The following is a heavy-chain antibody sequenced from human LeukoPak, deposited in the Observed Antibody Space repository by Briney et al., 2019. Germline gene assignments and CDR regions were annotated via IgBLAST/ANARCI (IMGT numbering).Heavy chain of an antibody. Sequence: GRSLRLSCAASGFTFSSYWMHWVRQAPGKGLVWVSRINSDGSSTSYADSVKGRFTISRDNAKNTLYLQMNSLRAEDTAVYYCAKVMCSGGSCPTDWGQGTLVTVSS. D-gene: IGHD2-15*01. CDR2: INSDGSST. J-gene: IGHJ4*02. V-gene: IGHV3-74*01. CDR3: AKVMCSGGSCPTD. CDR1: GFTFSSYW.